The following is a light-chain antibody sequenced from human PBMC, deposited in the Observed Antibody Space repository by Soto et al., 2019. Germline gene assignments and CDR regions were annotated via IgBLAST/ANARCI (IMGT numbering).Light chain of an antibody. CDR2: YDD. CDR3: AARDDRLNGRV. CDR1: SSNIGDNA. Sequence: SVLIQPPSVSGAPGQTVTISCSGSSSNIGDNAVTWYQQVPGKAPRLLIYYDDLLPSGVSDRFSGSKSGTSASLAISGLQPEDEADYYCAARDDRLNGRVFGGGTKVTVL. V-gene: IGLV1-36*01. J-gene: IGLJ2*01.